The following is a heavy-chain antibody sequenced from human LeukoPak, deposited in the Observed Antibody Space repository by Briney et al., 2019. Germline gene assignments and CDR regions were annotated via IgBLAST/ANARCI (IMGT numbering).Heavy chain of an antibody. CDR1: GFTFSSYE. CDR3: AREEIVPAAYLDY. D-gene: IGHD2-2*01. J-gene: IGHJ4*02. V-gene: IGHV3-48*03. Sequence: GGSLRLSCAASGFTFSSYEMNWVRQAPGEGLERVSYISSSGSTIYYADSVKGRFTISRDNAKNSLYLQMNSLRAEDTAAYYCAREEIVPAAYLDYGGQGTLVTVPS. CDR2: ISSSGSTI.